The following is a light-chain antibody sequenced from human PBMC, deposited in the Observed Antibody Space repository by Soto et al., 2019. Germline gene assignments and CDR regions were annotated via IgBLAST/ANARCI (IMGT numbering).Light chain of an antibody. CDR3: QQNYSTPLA. J-gene: IGKJ4*01. V-gene: IGKV1-39*01. CDR2: AAS. Sequence: DIQMTHSPFSRSASVVDRVTITFLASQSISRDLNWYQQKPGKAPNLLIYAASTLESGVPSRFSGSGSGTDFTLTISSLQLEDFATYYCQQNYSTPLAFGGGTKVDIK. CDR1: QSISRD.